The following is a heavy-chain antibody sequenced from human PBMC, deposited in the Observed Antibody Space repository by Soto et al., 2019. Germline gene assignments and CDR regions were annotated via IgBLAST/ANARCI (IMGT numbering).Heavy chain of an antibody. Sequence: KGSRKASGYTFTNYGITRGRPAPGQGLEWMGWISANNGNTDYAKRLQGRVTMTTDTSTSTAYMELRDPRSDDTAVYYCARGLGSSSSAFSVHWGQGTLVTVSS. CDR1: GYTFTNYG. CDR3: ARGLGSSSSAFSVH. J-gene: IGHJ4*02. V-gene: IGHV1-18*04. D-gene: IGHD6-6*01. CDR2: ISANNGNT.